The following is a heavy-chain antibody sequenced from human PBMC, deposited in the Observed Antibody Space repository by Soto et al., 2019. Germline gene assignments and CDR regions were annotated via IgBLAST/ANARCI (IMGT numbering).Heavy chain of an antibody. D-gene: IGHD3-9*01. V-gene: IGHV1-18*01. CDR1: GYTFTSYG. CDR3: ARALDFDWLSPSDY. Sequence: ASVKVSCKASGYTFTSYGISWVRQAPGQGLEWMGWISAYNGNTSYAQKLQGRVTMTTDTSTSTAYMELRSLRSDDTAVYYCARALDFDWLSPSDYWGQGTLVTVSS. CDR2: ISAYNGNT. J-gene: IGHJ4*02.